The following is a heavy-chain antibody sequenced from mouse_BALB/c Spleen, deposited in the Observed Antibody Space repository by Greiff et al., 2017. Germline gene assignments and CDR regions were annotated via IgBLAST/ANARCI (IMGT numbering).Heavy chain of an antibody. Sequence: EVMLVESGGGLVQPGGSLRLSCATSGFTFTDYYMSWVRQPPGNALEWLGFIRNKANGYTTEYSASVKGRFTISRDNSQSILYLQMNTLRAEDSATYYCARYYGLDYYFDYWGQGTTLTVSS. D-gene: IGHD1-1*01. CDR2: IRNKANGYTT. CDR1: GFTFTDYY. V-gene: IGHV7-3*02. J-gene: IGHJ2*01. CDR3: ARYYGLDYYFDY.